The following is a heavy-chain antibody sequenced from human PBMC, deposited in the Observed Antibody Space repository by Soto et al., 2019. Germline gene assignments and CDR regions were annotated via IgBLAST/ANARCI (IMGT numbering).Heavy chain of an antibody. CDR1: GFTFSDYS. D-gene: IGHD2-15*01. V-gene: IGHV3-21*02. CDR2: ISSDNNYI. CDR3: ARGRTCTGASCYGGGDY. J-gene: IGHJ4*01. Sequence: EVQLVESGGGLVKPGGSLRLSCAASGFTFSDYSMNWMRPAPGKGLEWVASISSDNNYIYYRDSVEGRFTISRENAKNSLYLQMTSLGAEDPSVYYCARGRTCTGASCYGGGDYWGHGTLVNVYS.